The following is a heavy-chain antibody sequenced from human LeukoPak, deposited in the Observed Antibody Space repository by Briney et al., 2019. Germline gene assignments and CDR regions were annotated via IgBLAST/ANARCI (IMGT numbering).Heavy chain of an antibody. Sequence: ASVKVSCKASGYTFINYAMHWVRQAPGQRLEWMGWSNAGNGNTKYSQEFQGRVTITRDTSASTAYMELSSLRSEDTAVYYCARDQRYCSGGSCYYFDYWGQGTLVTVSS. CDR3: ARDQRYCSGGSCYYFDY. D-gene: IGHD2-15*01. J-gene: IGHJ4*02. V-gene: IGHV1-3*01. CDR2: SNAGNGNT. CDR1: GYTFINYA.